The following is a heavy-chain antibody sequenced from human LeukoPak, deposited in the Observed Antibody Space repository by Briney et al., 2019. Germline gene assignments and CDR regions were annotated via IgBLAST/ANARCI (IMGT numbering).Heavy chain of an antibody. Sequence: SETLSLTCTVSGGSISSSSYYWGWIRQPPGKGLEWIGSIYYSGSTYYNPPLKSRVTISVDTSKNQFSLRLSSVTAADTAVYYCAREWSAAPFYYFDYWGQGTLVTVSS. CDR2: IYYSGST. CDR1: GGSISSSSYY. CDR3: AREWSAAPFYYFDY. J-gene: IGHJ4*02. D-gene: IGHD3-3*02. V-gene: IGHV4-39*07.